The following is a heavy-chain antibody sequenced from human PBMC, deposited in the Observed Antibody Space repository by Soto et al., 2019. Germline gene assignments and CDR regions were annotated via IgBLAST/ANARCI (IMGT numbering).Heavy chain of an antibody. CDR1: GFTFSAHW. Sequence: EVQLVESGGGLVQPGGSLRLSCAASGFTFSAHWFHWVRQVPGKGLLWVSRINTDGSSTNYADSVEGRFTISRDNAKNTVYLQMNSLRGEDTAEYYCVRGGRNWYGIDYWGQGTLVTVSS. CDR2: INTDGSST. J-gene: IGHJ4*02. CDR3: VRGGRNWYGIDY. D-gene: IGHD6-13*01. V-gene: IGHV3-74*01.